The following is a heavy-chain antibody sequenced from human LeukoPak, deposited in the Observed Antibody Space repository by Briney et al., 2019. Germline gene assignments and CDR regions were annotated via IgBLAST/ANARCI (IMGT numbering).Heavy chain of an antibody. CDR3: ATGYSSTWYYFDY. V-gene: IGHV4-59*01. CDR1: GGSISSYY. J-gene: IGHJ4*02. D-gene: IGHD6-13*01. CDR2: IYYSGST. Sequence: PPETLSLTCTDSGGSISSYYWSWIRHPPGKGLWWSGYIYYSGSTNYNPSLKSRVTISADTSKDQFSLKLASVTAADTAVYYCATGYSSTWYYFDYWGQGTLVTVSA.